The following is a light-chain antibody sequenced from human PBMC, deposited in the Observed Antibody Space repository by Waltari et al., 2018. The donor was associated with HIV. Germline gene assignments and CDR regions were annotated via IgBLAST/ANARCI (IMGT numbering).Light chain of an antibody. Sequence: QTVLTQPSSLSASPGASVSLTCTFRSGINVGIYRIYWYQQKSGSPPQYLLTYKSDSDKRQASGVPSRFSGSIDFSANAVIVLVAGLQSEDEAGYYCVMWHNSVWVFGGGTKLTVL. CDR1: SGINVGIYR. CDR2: YKSDSDK. J-gene: IGLJ3*02. V-gene: IGLV5-45*02. CDR3: VMWHNSVWV.